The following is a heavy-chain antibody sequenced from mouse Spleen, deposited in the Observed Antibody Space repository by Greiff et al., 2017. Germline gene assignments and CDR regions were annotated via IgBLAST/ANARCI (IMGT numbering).Heavy chain of an antibody. CDR3: ARDYYGSSFGGYFDV. CDR2: INPNYGTT. CDR1: GYSFTDYN. J-gene: IGHJ1*03. V-gene: IGHV1-39*01. Sequence: EVKLVESGPELVMPGASVKISCKASGYSFTDYNMSWVKQSNGKSLEWIGVINPNYGTTNYNQKFKGKATLTVDQFSSTADMQLNSLTSEDSAVYYCARDYYGSSFGGYFDVWGTGTTVTVSS. D-gene: IGHD1-1*01.